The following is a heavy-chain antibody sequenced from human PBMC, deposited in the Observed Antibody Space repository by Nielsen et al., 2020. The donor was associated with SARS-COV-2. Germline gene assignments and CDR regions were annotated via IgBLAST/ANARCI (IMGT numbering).Heavy chain of an antibody. J-gene: IGHJ4*02. CDR3: ARGGYRYSYDY. CDR2: ISSSGSTI. V-gene: IGHV3-48*03. CDR1: GFTFSSYE. Sequence: GGSLRLSCAASGFTFSSYEMNWVRQAPGKGLEWVSYISSSGSTIYYADSVKGRFTISRDNAKNSLYLQMNSLRAEDTAVYYCARGGYRYSYDYWGQGTLVTVSS. D-gene: IGHD5-18*01.